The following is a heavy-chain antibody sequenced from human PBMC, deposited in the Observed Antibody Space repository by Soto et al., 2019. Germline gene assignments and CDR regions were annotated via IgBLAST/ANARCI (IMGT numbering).Heavy chain of an antibody. J-gene: IGHJ5*02. CDR3: ARAHSVSQNCLSTSXNNWFSP. D-gene: IGHD2-2*01. CDR1: GFTFSDYY. CDR2: ISRSGVVI. Sequence: GGSLRLSCAASGFTFSDYYMYWIRQAPGKGLEWVSYISRSGVVISYADSVKGRITISRDNAQNSLYLQMNSLRAEDTALYYCARAHSVSQNCLSTSXNNWFSPWGQGTLVTVSS. V-gene: IGHV3-11*01.